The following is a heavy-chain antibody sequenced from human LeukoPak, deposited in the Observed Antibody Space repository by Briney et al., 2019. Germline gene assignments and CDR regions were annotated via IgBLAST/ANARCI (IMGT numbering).Heavy chain of an antibody. Sequence: ASVPFSSKASGYTFTNYIISWVRQAPGQGLEWMGWISAYNGNTNYAQKLQGRVTMTTDTSTATAYMELRSLRSDDTAVYYCARGGNYFRFDPWGQGTLATVYS. D-gene: IGHD2/OR15-2a*01. J-gene: IGHJ5*02. V-gene: IGHV1-18*01. CDR1: GYTFTNYI. CDR3: ARGGNYFRFDP. CDR2: ISAYNGNT.